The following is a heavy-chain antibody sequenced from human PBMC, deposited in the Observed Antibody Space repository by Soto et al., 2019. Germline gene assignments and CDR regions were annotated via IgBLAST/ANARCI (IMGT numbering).Heavy chain of an antibody. CDR3: ARVWGYSSSHASDYYYYYGMDV. J-gene: IGHJ6*02. D-gene: IGHD6-6*01. V-gene: IGHV4-59*01. Sequence: SESLSLTCTVSGGSISSYYWRWIRQPPGKGLEWIGYIYYSGSTNYNTSLKSRVTISVDTSKNQYSLNLSSVTAADTALYYCARVWGYSSSHASDYYYYYGMDVWGQGTTVTVSS. CDR2: IYYSGST. CDR1: GGSISSYY.